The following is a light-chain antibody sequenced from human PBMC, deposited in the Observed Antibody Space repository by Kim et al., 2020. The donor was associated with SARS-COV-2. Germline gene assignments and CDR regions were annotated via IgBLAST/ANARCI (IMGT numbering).Light chain of an antibody. Sequence: LGQTVRITCQGDRLRSYYASWYQQKPGQAPVLLIYGKDNRPSGLPDRFSGSSSGNTASLTITGAQAEDEADYYCNSRDRSGNHMVFGGGTQLTVL. CDR3: NSRDRSGNHMV. CDR1: RLRSYY. J-gene: IGLJ3*02. CDR2: GKD. V-gene: IGLV3-19*01.